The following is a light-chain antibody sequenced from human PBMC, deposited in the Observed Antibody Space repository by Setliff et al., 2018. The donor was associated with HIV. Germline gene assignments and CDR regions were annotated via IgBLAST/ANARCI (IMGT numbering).Light chain of an antibody. Sequence: QSALTQPASVSGSPGQSITMSCTGTSSDVGGYNYGSWYQHYPGKAPKVMIYGVNNRPSGVSNRFSGSKSGSTASLTISGLQAEDEADYFCTSYTRDNTITRVFGTGTKVTVL. CDR1: SSDVGGYNY. J-gene: IGLJ1*01. V-gene: IGLV2-14*01. CDR2: GVN. CDR3: TSYTRDNTITRV.